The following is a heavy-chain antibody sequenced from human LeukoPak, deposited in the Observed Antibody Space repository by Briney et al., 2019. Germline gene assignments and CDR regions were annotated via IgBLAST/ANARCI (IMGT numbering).Heavy chain of an antibody. CDR3: AKVHEEWLAPDNWFDP. V-gene: IGHV3-7*01. CDR1: GFTFSSYW. D-gene: IGHD6-19*01. J-gene: IGHJ5*02. CDR2: INQDGNEK. Sequence: PGGSLRLSCAASGFTFSSYWMSWVRQAPGKGLEWVANINQDGNEKYYLDSVKGRFTFSRDNAKNSLYLQMNSLRAEDTAVYYCAKVHEEWLAPDNWFDPWGQGTLVTVSS.